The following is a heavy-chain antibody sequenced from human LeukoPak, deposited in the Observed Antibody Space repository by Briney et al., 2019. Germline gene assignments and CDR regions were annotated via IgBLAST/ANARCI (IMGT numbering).Heavy chain of an antibody. J-gene: IGHJ4*02. CDR3: ARGGWVHYDILTGYYDY. CDR1: GYTFSSYG. D-gene: IGHD3-9*01. Sequence: ASVKVSCKTSGYTFSSYGITWVRQAPGQGLEWMGWISSYNGNTKYAQKLQGGVTMTTDTSTSTAYMELRSLRSDDTAVYYCARGGWVHYDILTGYYDYWGQGTLVTVSS. CDR2: ISSYNGNT. V-gene: IGHV1-18*04.